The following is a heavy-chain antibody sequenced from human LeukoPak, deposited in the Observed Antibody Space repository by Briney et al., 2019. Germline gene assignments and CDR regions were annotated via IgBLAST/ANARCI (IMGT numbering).Heavy chain of an antibody. CDR2: ISSSSSTI. CDR3: ASVIDYYYTDV. CDR1: GFPFSSFE. D-gene: IGHD3-16*02. J-gene: IGHJ6*03. Sequence: GGSLRLSCAASGFPFSSFELNWVRQAPGKGLEWVSYISSSSSTIYYADSVKGRFTISRDNAKNSLYLQMNSLRAEDTAVYYCASVIDYYYTDVWGKGTTVTVSS. V-gene: IGHV3-48*03.